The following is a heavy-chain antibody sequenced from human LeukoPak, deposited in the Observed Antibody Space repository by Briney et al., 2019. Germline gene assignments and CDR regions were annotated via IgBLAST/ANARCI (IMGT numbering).Heavy chain of an antibody. J-gene: IGHJ4*02. CDR2: INHSGST. Sequence: PSETLSLTCAVYGGSFSGYYWSWIRQPPGKGLEWIGEINHSGSTNYNPSLKSRVTISVDTSKNQFSLKLSSVTAADTAVYYCARQNGAYTGYDSFDYWGQGTLVTVSS. CDR1: GGSFSGYY. CDR3: ARQNGAYTGYDSFDY. V-gene: IGHV4-34*01. D-gene: IGHD5-12*01.